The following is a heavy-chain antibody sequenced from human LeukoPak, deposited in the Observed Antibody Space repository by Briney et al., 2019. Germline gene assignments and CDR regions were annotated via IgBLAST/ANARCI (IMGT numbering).Heavy chain of an antibody. CDR3: ARDPLRYFDWLLGPYGMDV. D-gene: IGHD3-9*01. Sequence: PGESLRLSCAASGFTFSSYSMNWVRQAPGKGLEWVSSISSSSSYIYYADSVKGRFTISRDNAKNSLYLQMNSLRAEDTAVYYCARDPLRYFDWLLGPYGMDVWGKGTTVTVSS. CDR1: GFTFSSYS. V-gene: IGHV3-21*01. CDR2: ISSSSSYI. J-gene: IGHJ6*04.